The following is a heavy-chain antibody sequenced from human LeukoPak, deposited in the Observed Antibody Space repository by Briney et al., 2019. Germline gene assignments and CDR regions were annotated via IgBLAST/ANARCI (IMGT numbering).Heavy chain of an antibody. CDR1: GYTFTSYG. D-gene: IGHD3-22*01. V-gene: IGHV1-18*01. Sequence: GASVKVSCKASGYTFTSYGISWVRQAPGQGLEWMGWIRPYNGNTNYAQRLQGRVTMTTDTSTSTAYMELRSLRSDDTAVYFCARAGGNYHDSSGSLLNWFDPWGQGTLVTVSS. J-gene: IGHJ5*02. CDR3: ARAGGNYHDSSGSLLNWFDP. CDR2: IRPYNGNT.